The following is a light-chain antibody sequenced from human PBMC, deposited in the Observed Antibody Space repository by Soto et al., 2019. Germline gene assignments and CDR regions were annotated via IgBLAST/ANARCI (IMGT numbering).Light chain of an antibody. J-gene: IGLJ1*01. Sequence: QSALTQPRSVSGSPGQSVTISCTGTSSDVGGYNYVSWYQQHPDKAPKVMIYDVTKRPSGVPDRFSGSKSGNTASPTISGLQAEDEADYYCCSYAGSYIYVFGTGTKVTVL. CDR1: SSDVGGYNY. CDR3: CSYAGSYIYV. CDR2: DVT. V-gene: IGLV2-11*01.